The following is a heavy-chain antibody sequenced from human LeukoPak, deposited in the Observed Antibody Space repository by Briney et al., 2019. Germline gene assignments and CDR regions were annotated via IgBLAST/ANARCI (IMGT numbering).Heavy chain of an antibody. CDR3: ARGAVGSTTHVAFDI. J-gene: IGHJ3*02. Sequence: PSETLSLTCTVSGGSIRNYYWNWIRQSAGSGLELIGRIHISGSTNSNPSLKSRVTMSLDTSKNQFSLRLSSVTAADTAVYYCARGAVGSTTHVAFDIWGQGTMVTVSS. CDR1: GGSIRNYY. V-gene: IGHV4-4*07. CDR2: IHISGST. D-gene: IGHD1-26*01.